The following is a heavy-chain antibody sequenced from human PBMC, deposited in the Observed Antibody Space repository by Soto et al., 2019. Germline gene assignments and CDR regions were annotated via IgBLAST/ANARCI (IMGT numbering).Heavy chain of an antibody. CDR3: ARVDQEYSSGWYFDH. CDR1: GFTFSNYN. Sequence: GGSLRLSCAASGFTFSNYNINWARQAPGKGLEWVSSISSGSTYIYYADSVKGRFTISRDNAKNSVYLQMSSLRAEDTAVYYCARVDQEYSSGWYFDHWGHGTLVTVSS. J-gene: IGHJ4*03. V-gene: IGHV3-21*01. CDR2: ISSGSTYI. D-gene: IGHD6-19*01.